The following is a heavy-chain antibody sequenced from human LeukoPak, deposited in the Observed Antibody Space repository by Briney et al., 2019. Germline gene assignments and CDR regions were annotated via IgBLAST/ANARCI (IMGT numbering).Heavy chain of an antibody. J-gene: IGHJ4*02. CDR3: ASRYCIGGNCYIYH. Sequence: ASVKVSCKASGYTFTDYFMHWVRQAPGQGLEWMGWINPNSGGTDYAQKFQGRVTMTRDTSSNTAYIELSSLRSDDTAMYYCASRYCIGGNCYIYHWGQGTLVTVSS. CDR1: GYTFTDYF. V-gene: IGHV1-2*02. CDR2: INPNSGGT. D-gene: IGHD2-15*01.